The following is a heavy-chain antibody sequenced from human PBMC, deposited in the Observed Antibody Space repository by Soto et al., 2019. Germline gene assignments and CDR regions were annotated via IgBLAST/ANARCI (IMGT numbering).Heavy chain of an antibody. CDR2: IKQDGSEK. Sequence: GGSLRLSCAASGFTFSSYWMSWVRQAPGKGLEWVANIKQDGSEKYYVDSVKGRFTISRDNAKNSLYLQMNSLRAEDTAVYYCAKKYSGSYNWFDPWGQGTLVTVSS. CDR1: GFTFSSYW. CDR3: AKKYSGSYNWFDP. V-gene: IGHV3-7*01. D-gene: IGHD1-26*01. J-gene: IGHJ5*02.